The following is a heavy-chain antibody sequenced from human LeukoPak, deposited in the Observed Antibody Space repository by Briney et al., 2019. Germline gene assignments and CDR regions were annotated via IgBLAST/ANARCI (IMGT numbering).Heavy chain of an antibody. D-gene: IGHD6-19*01. CDR3: AKVHEQWLVRLNWFDP. V-gene: IGHV3-23*01. Sequence: GGSLRLSCAASGFTFSNYDMSWVRQAPGKGLEWVSAISGSGGSTYYADSVKGRFTISRDNSKNTLYLQMNSLRAEDTAVYYCAKVHEQWLVRLNWFDPWGQGTLVTVSS. CDR2: ISGSGGST. CDR1: GFTFSNYD. J-gene: IGHJ5*02.